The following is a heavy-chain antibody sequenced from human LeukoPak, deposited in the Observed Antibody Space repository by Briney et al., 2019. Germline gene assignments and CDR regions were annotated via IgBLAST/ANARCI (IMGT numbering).Heavy chain of an antibody. D-gene: IGHD5-18*01. CDR1: GFTFSSYW. CDR3: ARGASGYSYG. V-gene: IGHV3-74*01. CDR2: INSDGTST. J-gene: IGHJ4*02. Sequence: GGSLRLSCAASGFTFSSYWMHWVRQPPGKGLVWVSRINSDGTSTSYADSVKGRFTISRDNAENTLYLQMNSLRAEDTAVYYCARGASGYSYGWGQGTLVTVSS.